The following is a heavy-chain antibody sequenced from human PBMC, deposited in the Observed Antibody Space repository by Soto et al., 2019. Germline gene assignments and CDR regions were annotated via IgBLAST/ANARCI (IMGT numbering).Heavy chain of an antibody. Sequence: EVQRVESGGGLVQPGGSLRLSCAASGFTFSSYEMNWVRQAPGKGLEWVSYISTSGNTIHYADSVKGRFTISRDNAKNALYRKMNSLRAEDTAFYYCARDIDYYASSGYQDYWGQGDLVTVSS. CDR2: ISTSGNTI. V-gene: IGHV3-48*03. CDR3: ARDIDYYASSGYQDY. J-gene: IGHJ4*02. D-gene: IGHD3-22*01. CDR1: GFTFSSYE.